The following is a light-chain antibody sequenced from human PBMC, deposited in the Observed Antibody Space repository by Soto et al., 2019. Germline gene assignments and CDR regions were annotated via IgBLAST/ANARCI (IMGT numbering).Light chain of an antibody. CDR2: AAS. V-gene: IGKV3-20*01. CDR3: QDYGMSRT. Sequence: EIVLTQSPCTLSLSPGERATLSCRASQSVSSSFLAWYQQRPGQAPRLLIYAASNTAPGIPDRFSGSGSGTDFTLTISSLEPEYVAEYYCQDYGMSRTFGQGTKVEIK. J-gene: IGKJ1*01. CDR1: QSVSSSF.